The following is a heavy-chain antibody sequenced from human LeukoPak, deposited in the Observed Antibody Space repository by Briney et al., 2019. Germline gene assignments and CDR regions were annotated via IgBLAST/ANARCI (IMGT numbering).Heavy chain of an antibody. V-gene: IGHV3-23*01. CDR1: GFTFSSYA. J-gene: IGHJ4*02. CDR3: AKDRVDGSGSQFDS. Sequence: PGGSLRLSCAASGFTFSSYAMSCVRQAPGKGLEWVSAISGSGGSTYYADSVKGRFTISRDNSKNTLYLQMNSLRAEDTAVYYCAKDRVDGSGSQFDSWGQGSLVTVSS. CDR2: ISGSGGST. D-gene: IGHD3-10*01.